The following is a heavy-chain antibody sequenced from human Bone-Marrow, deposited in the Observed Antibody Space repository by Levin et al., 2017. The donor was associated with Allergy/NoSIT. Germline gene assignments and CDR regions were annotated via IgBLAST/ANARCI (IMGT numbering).Heavy chain of an antibody. CDR3: ARGSHSMSCSVGSCTRNWFFDL. Sequence: QPGESLKISCAASGFTFSTYNIHWVRQAPGKGLEWVTVISYDGTNKYYTDSVQGRFTVSRDNSRNTLYLQLNSLTTGDTAVYHCARGSHSMSCSVGSCTRNWFFDLWGRGTPVTVSS. D-gene: IGHD2-15*01. J-gene: IGHJ2*01. V-gene: IGHV3-30*03. CDR2: ISYDGTNK. CDR1: GFTFSTYN.